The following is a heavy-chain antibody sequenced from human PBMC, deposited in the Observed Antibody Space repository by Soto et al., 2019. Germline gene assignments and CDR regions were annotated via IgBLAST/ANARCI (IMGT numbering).Heavy chain of an antibody. CDR3: ARDPDASWENYYYMDV. V-gene: IGHV3-11*01. CDR1: GFTFSDYY. CDR2: ISSSGSTI. J-gene: IGHJ6*03. Sequence: GGSLRLSCAASGFTFSDYYMSWIRQAPGKGLEWVSYISSSGSTIYYADSVKGRFTISRDNAKNSLYLQMNSLRAEDTAVYYCARDPDASWENYYYMDVGGKGTTVTVSS. D-gene: IGHD2-2*01.